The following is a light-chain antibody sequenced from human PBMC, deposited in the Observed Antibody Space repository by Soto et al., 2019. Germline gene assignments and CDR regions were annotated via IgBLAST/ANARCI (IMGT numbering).Light chain of an antibody. Sequence: QSVLTQPASVSGSPGQSITISCTGTSSDVGGYNYVSWYQQHPGKAPKLMIYDVNNRPSGVSNRSSGSKSGSTASLTISGLQAEDEADYYCSSYTSSITLVFGGGTKLTVL. CDR3: SSYTSSITLV. CDR2: DVN. J-gene: IGLJ2*01. V-gene: IGLV2-14*01. CDR1: SSDVGGYNY.